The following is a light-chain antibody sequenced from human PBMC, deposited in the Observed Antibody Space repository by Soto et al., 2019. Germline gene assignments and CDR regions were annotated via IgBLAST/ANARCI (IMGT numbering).Light chain of an antibody. CDR2: EVT. CDR3: SSYTFSSPRYA. Sequence: SSLIQPASASWSPGESISISCTASSSDVSGHNYVSLYQQNPGKAPNPMIYEVTKRPSGVANRFSGSKSGNTASLTISGVQDEDEAYYYCSSYTFSSPRYAFGTGTKVTVL. V-gene: IGLV2-14*01. J-gene: IGLJ1*01. CDR1: SSDVSGHNY.